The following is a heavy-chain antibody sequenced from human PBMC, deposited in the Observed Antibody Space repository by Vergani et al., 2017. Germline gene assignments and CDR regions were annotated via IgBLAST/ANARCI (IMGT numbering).Heavy chain of an antibody. CDR2: IYYSGST. CDR1: GGSISSYY. CDR3: ARIGSSWYDY. D-gene: IGHD6-13*01. Sequence: QVQLQESGPGLVKPSETLSLTCTVSGGSISSYYWSWIRQPPGKGLEWIGYIYYSGSTNYNPPLKSRVTISVDTSKNQFSLKLSSVTAADTAVYYCARIGSSWYDYWGQGTLVTVSS. J-gene: IGHJ4*02. V-gene: IGHV4-59*01.